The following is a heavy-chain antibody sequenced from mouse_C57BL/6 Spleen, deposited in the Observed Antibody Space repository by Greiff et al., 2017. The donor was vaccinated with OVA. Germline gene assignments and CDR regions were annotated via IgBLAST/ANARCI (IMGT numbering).Heavy chain of an antibody. CDR3: ARNLETGTSWYFDV. CDR1: GYTFTDYN. Sequence: EVQLQQSGPELVKPGASVKIPCKASGYTFTDYNMDWVKQSHGKSLEWIGDINPNNGGTIYNQKFKGKATLTVDKSSSTAYMELRSLTSEDTAVYYCARNLETGTSWYFDVWGTGTTVTVSS. V-gene: IGHV1-18*01. D-gene: IGHD4-1*01. CDR2: INPNNGGT. J-gene: IGHJ1*03.